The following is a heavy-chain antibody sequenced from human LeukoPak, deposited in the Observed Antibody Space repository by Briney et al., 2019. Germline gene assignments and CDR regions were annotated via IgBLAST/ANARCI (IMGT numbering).Heavy chain of an antibody. CDR2: INPSGGST. D-gene: IGHD1-26*01. J-gene: IGHJ4*02. CDR1: GYTFTSYY. CDR3: AREGSGSYFNPSRDFVY. Sequence: GASVKVSCKASGYTFTSYYMHWVRQAPGQGLEWMGIINPSGGSTSYAQKFQGRVTMTRDTSTSTVYMELSSLRSEDTAVYYCAREGSGSYFNPSRDFVYWGQGTLVTVSS. V-gene: IGHV1-46*01.